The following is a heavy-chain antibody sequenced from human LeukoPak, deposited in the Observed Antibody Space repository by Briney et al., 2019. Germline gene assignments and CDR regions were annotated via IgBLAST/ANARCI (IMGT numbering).Heavy chain of an antibody. CDR2: ISWNSGSI. V-gene: IGHV3-9*01. Sequence: GGSLRLSCAASGFTFDDYAMHWVRHAPGKGLEWVSGISWNSGSIGYADSVKGRFTISRDNAKNSLYLQMNSLRAEDTALYYCARSDSSGWYFDYWGQGTLVTVSS. CDR1: GFTFDDYA. D-gene: IGHD6-19*01. CDR3: ARSDSSGWYFDY. J-gene: IGHJ4*02.